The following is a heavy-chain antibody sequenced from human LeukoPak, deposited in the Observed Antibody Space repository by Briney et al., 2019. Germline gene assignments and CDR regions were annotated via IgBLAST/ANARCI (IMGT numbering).Heavy chain of an antibody. V-gene: IGHV1-18*01. CDR2: ISAYNGNT. D-gene: IGHD3-22*01. J-gene: IGHJ2*01. CDR3: ARDATYDSSGYYYDWYFDL. CDR1: GYTFTSYG. Sequence: GESLKISCKGSGYTFTSYGISWVRQAPGQGLEWMGWISAYNGNTNYAQKLQGRVTMTTDTSTSTAYMELRSLRSDDTAVYYCARDATYDSSGYYYDWYFDLWGRGTLVTVSS.